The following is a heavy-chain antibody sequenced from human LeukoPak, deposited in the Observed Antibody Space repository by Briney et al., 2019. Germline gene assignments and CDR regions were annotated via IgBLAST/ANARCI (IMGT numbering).Heavy chain of an antibody. D-gene: IGHD4-17*01. CDR3: AASYGDYVLYFQH. V-gene: IGHV1-2*02. J-gene: IGHJ1*01. Sequence: ASLKVSCKASGYTFTGYYMHWVRQAPGQGLEWMGWINPNSGGTNYAQKFQGRVTMTRDTSISTAYMELSRLRSDDTAVYYCAASYGDYVLYFQHWGQGTLVTVSS. CDR1: GYTFTGYY. CDR2: INPNSGGT.